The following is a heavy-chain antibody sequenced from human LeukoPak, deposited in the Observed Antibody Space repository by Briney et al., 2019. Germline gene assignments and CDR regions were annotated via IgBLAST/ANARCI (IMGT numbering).Heavy chain of an antibody. CDR3: ASTNTGDRFDP. D-gene: IGHD2-21*02. CDR1: GGSFSGYY. V-gene: IGHV4-34*01. J-gene: IGHJ5*02. Sequence: SETLSLTCAVYGGSFSGYYWSWIRQPPGKGLEWIGEIYHSGSTNYNPSLKSRVTISVDKSKNQFSLKLSSVTAADTAVYYCASTNTGDRFDPWGQGTLVTVSS. CDR2: IYHSGST.